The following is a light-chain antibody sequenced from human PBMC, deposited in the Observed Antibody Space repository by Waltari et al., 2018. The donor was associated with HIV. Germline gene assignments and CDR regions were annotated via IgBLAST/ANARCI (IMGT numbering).Light chain of an antibody. Sequence: QSALTQPASVSGSPGQAITISCAGTSSYVGGCDFVSRYPQHPCKPPTLMIYEVSNRPSGVSNRFSGSKSGNTASLTVSGLQAEDEADYYCSSYTGSSTYVVFGGGTKLTVL. J-gene: IGLJ2*01. V-gene: IGLV2-14*01. CDR3: SSYTGSSTYVV. CDR1: SSYVGGCDF. CDR2: EVS.